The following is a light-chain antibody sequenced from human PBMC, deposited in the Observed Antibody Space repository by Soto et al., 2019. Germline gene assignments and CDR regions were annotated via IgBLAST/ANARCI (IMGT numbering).Light chain of an antibody. CDR2: AAS. CDR1: QSINNY. Sequence: DIQMTQSPSSLSAFVGVRVSITCRASQSINNYLNWYQQKPGKAPKLLIHAASSLQSGVPLRFSGSGSGTDFTLTISNLQPEDFATYFCQQSFSTPMYTFGQGTKLEIK. J-gene: IGKJ2*01. CDR3: QQSFSTPMYT. V-gene: IGKV1-39*01.